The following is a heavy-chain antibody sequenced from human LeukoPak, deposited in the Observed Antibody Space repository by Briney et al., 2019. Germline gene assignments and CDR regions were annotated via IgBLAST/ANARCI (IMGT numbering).Heavy chain of an antibody. CDR2: IKPRFSGT. Sequence: ASVKVSCKASGITIAGYDVHWVRQAPGQGLEWMGRIKPRFSGTNHAEKFQGRVTMTRDTSMTTAYMELSSLTSDDTAVYYCARQFGPTDAFDIWGQGTMVTVS. CDR1: GITIAGYD. V-gene: IGHV1-2*02. J-gene: IGHJ3*02. CDR3: ARQFGPTDAFDI. D-gene: IGHD3-16*01.